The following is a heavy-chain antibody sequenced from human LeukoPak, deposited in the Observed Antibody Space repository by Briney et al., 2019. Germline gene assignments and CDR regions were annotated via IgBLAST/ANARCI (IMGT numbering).Heavy chain of an antibody. CDR3: AKSSRTMVGFFDD. CDR1: GFTFSSYE. D-gene: IGHD4/OR15-4a*01. J-gene: IGHJ4*02. CDR2: ISSSGSTI. Sequence: GGSLRLSCAASGFTFSSYEMNWVRQAPGKGLEWVSYISSSGSTIYYADSVKGRFTISRDNSKDTLYLQMNSLRAEDTAIYYCAKSSRTMVGFFDDWGQGTLVTVSS. V-gene: IGHV3-48*03.